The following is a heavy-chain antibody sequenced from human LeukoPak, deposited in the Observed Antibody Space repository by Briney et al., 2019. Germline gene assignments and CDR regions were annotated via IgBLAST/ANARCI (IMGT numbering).Heavy chain of an antibody. V-gene: IGHV1-2*02. CDR2: INPNSGGT. Sequence: ASVKVSCKASGYTFTGYYMHWVRQAPGQGLEWMGWINPNSGGTNYAQKFQGRVTMTRDTSISTAYMELSRLRSDDTAVYYCARDPYSSGWYWYFDLWGRGTLVTVSS. CDR3: ARDPYSSGWYWYFDL. D-gene: IGHD6-19*01. J-gene: IGHJ2*01. CDR1: GYTFTGYY.